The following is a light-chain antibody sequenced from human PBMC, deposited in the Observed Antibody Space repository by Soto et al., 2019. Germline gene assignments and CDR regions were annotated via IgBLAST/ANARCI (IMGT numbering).Light chain of an antibody. J-gene: IGLJ1*01. CDR1: SSDVGGYNY. Sequence: QSALTQPASVSGSPGQSITISCPGTSSDVGGYNYVSWYQHHPGKAPKLIIYDVTSRPSGVSIRFSGSKSDNTASLTISGLQPEDEADYHCSSYTTSNTRQIVFGTGTKVTVL. CDR3: SSYTTSNTRQIV. V-gene: IGLV2-14*03. CDR2: DVT.